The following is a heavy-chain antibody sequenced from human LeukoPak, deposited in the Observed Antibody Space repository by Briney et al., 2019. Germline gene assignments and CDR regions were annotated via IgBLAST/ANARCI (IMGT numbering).Heavy chain of an antibody. V-gene: IGHV4-59*11. CDR3: ARDLVTVTKGFDI. D-gene: IGHD4-17*01. J-gene: IGHJ3*02. CDR1: DDSFSSHY. CDR2: ISYIGPT. Sequence: SETLSLTCAVSDDSFSSHYWSWIRQPPGKGLEWIGYISYIGPTNYNPSLKSRVTISIDTSKNQFSLKLSSVTAADTAVYYCARDLVTVTKGFDIWGQGTMVSVSS.